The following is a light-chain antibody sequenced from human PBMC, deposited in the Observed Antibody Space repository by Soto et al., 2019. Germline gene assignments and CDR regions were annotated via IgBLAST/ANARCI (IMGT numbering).Light chain of an antibody. CDR3: GSYRITTAV. Sequence: QSALTQPASVSGSPGQSITISCTVTSSDVGGYNYVSWYQQYPGKAPKLMIYDVTNRPSGVSNRFSGSKSVNTASLTISGLQAEDEADYYCGSYRITTAVFGTGTKLTVL. CDR2: DVT. V-gene: IGLV2-14*01. CDR1: SSDVGGYNY. J-gene: IGLJ1*01.